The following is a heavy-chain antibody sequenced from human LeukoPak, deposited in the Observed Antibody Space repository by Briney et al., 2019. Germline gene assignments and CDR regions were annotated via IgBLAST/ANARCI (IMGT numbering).Heavy chain of an antibody. J-gene: IGHJ6*02. D-gene: IGHD2-15*01. CDR2: IYPRDGST. V-gene: IGHV1-46*01. CDR1: GYSFTSNY. CDR3: AREDRYSDYYYGMDV. Sequence: ASVKVSCKASGYSFTSNYIHWVRQAPGQGLEWMGMIYPRDGSTSYAQKFQGRVTVTRDTSTSTVHMELSGLRSEDTAVYYCAREDRYSDYYYGMDVWGQGTTVTVSS.